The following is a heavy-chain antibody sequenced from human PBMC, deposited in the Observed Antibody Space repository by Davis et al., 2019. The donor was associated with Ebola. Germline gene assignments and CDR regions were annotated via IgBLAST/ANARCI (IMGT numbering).Heavy chain of an antibody. Sequence: PSETLSLTCTVSGGSISSGSYYWSWIRQPAGKGLEWIGHIYTSGSTNYNPSLKSRVTISVDTSKNQFSLKLSSVTAADTAVYYCAREYDFWSGYHRRYFDYWGQGTLVTVSS. CDR2: IYTSGST. CDR3: AREYDFWSGYHRRYFDY. J-gene: IGHJ4*02. D-gene: IGHD3-3*01. V-gene: IGHV4-61*09. CDR1: GGSISSGSYY.